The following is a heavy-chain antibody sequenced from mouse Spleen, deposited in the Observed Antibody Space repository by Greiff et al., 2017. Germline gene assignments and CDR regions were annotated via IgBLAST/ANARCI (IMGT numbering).Heavy chain of an antibody. D-gene: IGHD2-14*01. CDR3: ASCYRYDAWFAY. CDR1: GYSFTGYT. V-gene: IGHV1-18*01. CDR2: INPYNGGT. Sequence: EVKLVESGPELVKPGASMKISCKASGYSFTGYTMNWVKQSHGKNLEWIGLINPYNGGTSYNQKFKGKATLTVDKSSSTAYMELLSLTSEDSAVYYCASCYRYDAWFAYWGQGTLVTVSA. J-gene: IGHJ3*01.